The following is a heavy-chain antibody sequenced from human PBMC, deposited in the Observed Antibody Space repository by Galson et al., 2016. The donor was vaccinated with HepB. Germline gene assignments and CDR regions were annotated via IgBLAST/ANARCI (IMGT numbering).Heavy chain of an antibody. CDR1: GGSIRTGSYY. D-gene: IGHD2-15*01. J-gene: IGHJ4*02. CDR3: AALVVVAGRVSYY. CDR2: IYTGGST. Sequence: TLSLTCTVSGGSIRTGSYYWSWIRQPAGQGLEWIGQIYTGGSTKYNPSLESRVTMSEATSNNGFSLKLRSVTAADTAVYYCAALVVVAGRVSYYWGQGRLVTVSS. V-gene: IGHV4-61*09.